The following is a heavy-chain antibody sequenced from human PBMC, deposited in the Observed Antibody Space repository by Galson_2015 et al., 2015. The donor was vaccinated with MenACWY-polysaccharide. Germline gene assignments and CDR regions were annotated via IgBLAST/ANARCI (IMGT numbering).Heavy chain of an antibody. J-gene: IGHJ6*04. V-gene: IGHV1-69*13. CDR1: GGTFHNYG. CDR3: ARGGTVSHLDV. Sequence: SVKVSCKASGGTFHNYGITWVRQAPGQGLEWMGVIIPIFGSTNYAQNYQARVTLTADVSTNVAYIELSSPKSDDTAVYYCARGGTVSHLDVWGKGTTIIVSS. CDR2: IIPIFGST. D-gene: IGHD5/OR15-5a*01.